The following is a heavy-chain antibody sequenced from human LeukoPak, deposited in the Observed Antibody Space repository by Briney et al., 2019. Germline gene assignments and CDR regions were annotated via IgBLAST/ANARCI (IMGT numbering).Heavy chain of an antibody. D-gene: IGHD3-3*01. V-gene: IGHV3-7*01. CDR1: GFTLSNYW. J-gene: IGHJ6*03. CDR2: IKQDGSEK. CDR3: ARDNGVVHGVYYMDV. Sequence: GGSLRLFCAASGFTLSNYWMTWVRQAPGKGLEGVADIKQDGSEKLYVNSVRGRFTISRDNAKMSLFLQMNSLRAEDTAVYYCARDNGVVHGVYYMDVWGKGTTVTVS.